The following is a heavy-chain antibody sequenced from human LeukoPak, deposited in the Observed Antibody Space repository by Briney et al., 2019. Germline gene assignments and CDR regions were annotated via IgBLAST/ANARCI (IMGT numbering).Heavy chain of an antibody. V-gene: IGHV1-2*02. CDR2: VNPNNGDT. D-gene: IGHD3-22*01. CDR1: GYTFTGYY. CDR3: ASPLSYYDSSGYDY. Sequence: ASVKVSCKASGYTFTGYYMHWVRQAPGQGLEWVGLVNPNNGDTKYAQKFQGRVTMTRDTSVSTAYMELSRLRSDDTAVYYCASPLSYYDSSGYDYWGQGTLVTVSS. J-gene: IGHJ4*02.